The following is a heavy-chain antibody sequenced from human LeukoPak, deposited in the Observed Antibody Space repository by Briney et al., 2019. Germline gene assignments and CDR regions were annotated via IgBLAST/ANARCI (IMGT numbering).Heavy chain of an antibody. CDR2: IIGGAGGA. CDR3: AHGSMYQLDY. J-gene: IGHJ4*02. Sequence: WGSLRLSCAASGFSFSSHGMSWVRQAPGKGLEWVSGIIGGAGGAYYADSVKGRFTISRDNAKNTLYLQMNSLRAEDTAVYYCAHGSMYQLDYWGQGTLVTVSS. V-gene: IGHV3-23*01. D-gene: IGHD2-2*01. CDR1: GFSFSSHG.